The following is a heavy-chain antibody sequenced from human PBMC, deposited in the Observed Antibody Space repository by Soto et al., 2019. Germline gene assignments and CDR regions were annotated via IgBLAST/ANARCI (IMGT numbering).Heavy chain of an antibody. D-gene: IGHD2-2*01. Sequence: QVQLQQWGAGLLKPSETLSLTCAVYGGSFSGYYWSWIRQPPGKGLEWIGEINHSGSTNYNPSLKSRVTISVDTSKNQFSLKLSSVTAADTAVYYCARACRGLVPAQGIRSHRYGMDVWGQGTTVTVSS. J-gene: IGHJ6*02. CDR2: INHSGST. CDR3: ARACRGLVPAQGIRSHRYGMDV. CDR1: GGSFSGYY. V-gene: IGHV4-34*01.